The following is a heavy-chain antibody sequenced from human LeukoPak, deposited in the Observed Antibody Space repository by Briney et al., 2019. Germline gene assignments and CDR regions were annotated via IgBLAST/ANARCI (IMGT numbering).Heavy chain of an antibody. J-gene: IGHJ6*03. CDR3: SRVQAGRFSYFYMDV. V-gene: IGHV1-2*02. CDR2: INPNSGGT. CDR1: GYTFTGYY. D-gene: IGHD6-13*01. Sequence: ASVKVSCKASGYTFTGYYMHWVRQAPGQGLEWMGWINPNSGGTNYAQKFQGRVTMTRDTSISTAYMELSRLRSDDTAVYYCSRVQAGRFSYFYMDVWGKGTTVIVSS.